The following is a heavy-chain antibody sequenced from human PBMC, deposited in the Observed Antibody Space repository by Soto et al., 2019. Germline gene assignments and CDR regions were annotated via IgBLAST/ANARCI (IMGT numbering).Heavy chain of an antibody. CDR3: AKADGQQWLIPHLDN. J-gene: IGHJ4*02. Sequence: GGSLRLSCVASGFNFKKFAMAWVRQAAGEGLEWVSGISCCGGSASYADSVKGRFSIARDDSKDTVSLQLNSLRVEDTAQYYCAKADGQQWLIPHLDNWGQGTLVTVSS. CDR2: ISCCGGSA. V-gene: IGHV3-23*01. D-gene: IGHD6-19*01. CDR1: GFNFKKFA.